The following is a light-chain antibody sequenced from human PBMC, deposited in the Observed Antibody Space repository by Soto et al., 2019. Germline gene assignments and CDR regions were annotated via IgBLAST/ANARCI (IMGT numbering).Light chain of an antibody. Sequence: QAVVTQEPSLTVSPGGTVTLTCGSSTGAVTSGHYPYWFQQKPGQAPRTVIYDTSNKHSWTPARFSGSLLGGKAALTLSGAQPEDEAEYYCLLSYSGAGVVFGGGTKLTVL. CDR1: TGAVTSGHY. V-gene: IGLV7-46*01. J-gene: IGLJ2*01. CDR3: LLSYSGAGVV. CDR2: DTS.